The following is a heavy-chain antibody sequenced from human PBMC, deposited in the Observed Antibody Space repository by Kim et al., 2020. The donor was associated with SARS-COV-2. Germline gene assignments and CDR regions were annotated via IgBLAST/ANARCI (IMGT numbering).Heavy chain of an antibody. Sequence: GGSLRLSCAASGFTFSSYAMSWVRQAPGKGLEWVSVISGSGGATYYADSVKGRFTISRDNSRNTPYLQMNSLRAEDAXVYSXAMGAAAGSFLMQFDYWGPGTLXTVSS. CDR2: ISGSGGAT. CDR1: GFTFSSYA. V-gene: IGHV3-23*01. D-gene: IGHD6-13*01. J-gene: IGHJ4*01. CDR3: AMGAAAGSFLMQFDY.